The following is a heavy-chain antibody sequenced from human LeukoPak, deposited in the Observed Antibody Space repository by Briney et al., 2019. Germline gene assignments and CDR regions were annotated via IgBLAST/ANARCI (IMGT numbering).Heavy chain of an antibody. CDR2: INPNSGDT. CDR1: GYTFIGYH. V-gene: IGHV1-2*02. Sequence: ASVKVSCKASGYTFIGYHMHWVRQAPGQGLEYMGWINPNSGDTKYAQEFQSRVTMTRDTSISTAYMELSRLRSDDTAVYYCARDLFGYWGQGTLVTVSS. D-gene: IGHD3-10*02. CDR3: ARDLFGY. J-gene: IGHJ4*02.